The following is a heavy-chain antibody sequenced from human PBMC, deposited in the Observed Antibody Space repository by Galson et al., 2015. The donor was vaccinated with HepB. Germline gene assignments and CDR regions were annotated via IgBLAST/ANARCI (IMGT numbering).Heavy chain of an antibody. J-gene: IGHJ5*02. V-gene: IGHV1-69*04. D-gene: IGHD2-21*02. Sequence: SAKVSCKASGGPFSSYTISWVRQAPGQGLEWMGRIIPSLDMANYAQKFQGRVTITADKVTNTAYMELSSLRSEDTALYYCARDWHTVVVTAIHNWFDPWGQGTLVTVSS. CDR2: IIPSLDMA. CDR3: ARDWHTVVVTAIHNWFDP. CDR1: GGPFSSYT.